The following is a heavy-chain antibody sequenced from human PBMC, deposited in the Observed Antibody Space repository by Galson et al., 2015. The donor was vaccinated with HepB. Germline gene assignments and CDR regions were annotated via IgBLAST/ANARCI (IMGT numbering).Heavy chain of an antibody. CDR1: GFTVSSNS. J-gene: IGHJ3*02. CDR2: IYSDGNGGST. Sequence: SLRLSCAASGFTVSSNSMTWVRQAPGKGLEWVSVIYSDGNGGSTYYADSVKGRFTISRDNSKNTLFLQMNSLRAEDTAVYYCARGLRSKGGFDIWGQGTMDTVSS. D-gene: IGHD5-12*01. CDR3: ARGLRSKGGFDI. V-gene: IGHV3-66*01.